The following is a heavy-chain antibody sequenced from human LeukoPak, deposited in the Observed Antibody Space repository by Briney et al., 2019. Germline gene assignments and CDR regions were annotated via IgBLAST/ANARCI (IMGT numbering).Heavy chain of an antibody. CDR2: IYQSGST. V-gene: IGHV4-38-2*02. CDR3: ASAWYSSRGFQAFDI. J-gene: IGHJ3*02. D-gene: IGHD6-13*01. Sequence: SETLSLTCTVSGYSISSGYYWGWIRQPPGKGLEWIGSIYQSGSTYYNPSLKSRVTISVDTSKNQFSLKLSSVTAADTAVYYCASAWYSSRGFQAFDIWGQGTMVTVSS. CDR1: GYSISSGYY.